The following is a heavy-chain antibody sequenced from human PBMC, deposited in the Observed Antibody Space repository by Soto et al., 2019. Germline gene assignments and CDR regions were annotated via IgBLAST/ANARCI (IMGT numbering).Heavy chain of an antibody. CDR3: TRDASRDSSARGWFDP. CDR1: GFTFRSFT. CDR2: ISSNSAYI. J-gene: IGHJ5*02. Sequence: GGSLRLSFEASGFTFRSFTMNWVRQAPGKGLEWVSTISSNSAYIYYTDALRGRFTISRDNAKNSLHLQMNSLRAEDTAVYYCTRDASRDSSARGWFDPWGPGTLVTVSS. V-gene: IGHV3-21*01. D-gene: IGHD6-13*01.